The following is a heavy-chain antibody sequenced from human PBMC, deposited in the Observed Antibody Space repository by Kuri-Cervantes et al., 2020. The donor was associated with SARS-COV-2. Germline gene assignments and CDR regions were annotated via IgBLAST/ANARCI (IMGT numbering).Heavy chain of an antibody. CDR3: AKGSLYYYGSGGGDY. CDR1: GFTFSSYA. CDR2: ISYDGSNK. Sequence: LSLTCAASGFTFSSYAMHWVRQAPGKGLEWVAVISYDGSNKYYADSVKGRFTISRDNSKNTLYLQMNSLRAEDTAVYYCAKGSLYYYGSGGGDYWGQGTLVTVSS. J-gene: IGHJ4*02. D-gene: IGHD3-10*01. V-gene: IGHV3-30-3*01.